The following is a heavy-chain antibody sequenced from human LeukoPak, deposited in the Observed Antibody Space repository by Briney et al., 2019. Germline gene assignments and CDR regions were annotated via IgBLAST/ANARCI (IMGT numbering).Heavy chain of an antibody. J-gene: IGHJ4*02. Sequence: SETLSLTCTVSGGSISSYCRSSIRQPPGKGLEWTGYIYYSGSTNYNPSFKRRVTISVDSSKNQFSLKLSSVTAADTAVYYCARVDTAMVFEYWGQGTLVTASS. V-gene: IGHV4-59*01. D-gene: IGHD5-18*01. CDR1: GGSISSYC. CDR2: IYYSGST. CDR3: ARVDTAMVFEY.